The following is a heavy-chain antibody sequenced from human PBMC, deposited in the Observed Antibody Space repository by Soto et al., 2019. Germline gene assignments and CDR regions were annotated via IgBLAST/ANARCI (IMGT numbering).Heavy chain of an antibody. CDR3: ARGGLIMPTSRPVDF. V-gene: IGHV3-33*01. Sequence: GGSLRLSCAASGFTFSSYGMHWVRQAPGKGLEWVAVIWYDGSNKYYADSVKGRFTISRDNSKNSLYLQMNSLGAEDTAVYYCARGGLIMPTSRPVDFWGQGTLVTVSS. CDR1: GFTFSSYG. D-gene: IGHD1-1*01. CDR2: IWYDGSNK. J-gene: IGHJ4*02.